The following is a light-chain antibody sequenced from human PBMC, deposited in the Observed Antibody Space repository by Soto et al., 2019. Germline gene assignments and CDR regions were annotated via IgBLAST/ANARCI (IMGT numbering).Light chain of an antibody. J-gene: IGKJ2*01. CDR2: RAS. Sequence: DIQMTQSPSTLSASVGDRVTITCRASQSISSWLAWYQQKPGKAPRLLIYRASSLQIGVPSRFSGSGSGTEFTLTISSLQPDYFATYYCQQYSSYSPFTFGQGTKLAI. V-gene: IGKV1-5*03. CDR3: QQYSSYSPFT. CDR1: QSISSW.